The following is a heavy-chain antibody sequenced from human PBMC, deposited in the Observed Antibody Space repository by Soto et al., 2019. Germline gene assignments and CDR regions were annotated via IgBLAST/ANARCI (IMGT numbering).Heavy chain of an antibody. V-gene: IGHV1-69*13. CDR3: ARVAGGYSYGWDAFDI. J-gene: IGHJ3*02. Sequence: SVKVSCKASGGTFSSYSISWVLQAPGEGLEWMGGIIPIFGTANYAQKFQGRVTITADESTSTAYMELSSLRSEDTAVYYCARVAGGYSYGWDAFDIWGQGTMVTVSS. CDR2: IIPIFGTA. CDR1: GGTFSSYS. D-gene: IGHD5-18*01.